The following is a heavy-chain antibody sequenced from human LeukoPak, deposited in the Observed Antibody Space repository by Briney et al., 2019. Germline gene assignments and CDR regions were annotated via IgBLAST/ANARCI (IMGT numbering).Heavy chain of an antibody. CDR3: ASDVVPADPNWFDP. D-gene: IGHD2-2*01. V-gene: IGHV1-2*02. CDR1: GYTFTGYY. CDR2: INPNSGGT. J-gene: IGHJ5*02. Sequence: ASVKVSCKASGYTFTGYYMHWVRQAPGQGLEWMGWINPNSGGTNYAQKFQGRVTMTRDTSISTAYMELSRLRSDDTAVYYCASDVVPADPNWFDPWGQGTLVTVSS.